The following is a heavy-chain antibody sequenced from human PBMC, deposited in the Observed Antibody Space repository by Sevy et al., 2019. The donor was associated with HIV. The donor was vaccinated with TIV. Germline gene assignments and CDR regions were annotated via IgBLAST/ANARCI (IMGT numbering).Heavy chain of an antibody. D-gene: IGHD3-22*01. CDR2: IYGSGGVT. V-gene: IGHV3-23*01. CDR3: AGGRYDSSGSFDALDI. Sequence: RGSLRLSCKPSGFTFTSYAMNWVRQAPGKGLEWISTIYGSGGVTYYADSVKGRFTTSRDKSKNTLYLQMNSLRTEDTALYYCAGGRYDSSGSFDALDIWGLGTMVTVSS. CDR1: GFTFTSYA. J-gene: IGHJ3*02.